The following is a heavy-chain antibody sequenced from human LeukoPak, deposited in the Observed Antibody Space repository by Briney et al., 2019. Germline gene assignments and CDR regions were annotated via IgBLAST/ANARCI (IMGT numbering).Heavy chain of an antibody. J-gene: IGHJ5*02. CDR3: ARGTHYYDSIGYDH. V-gene: IGHV3-20*01. Sequence: PGGSLRLSCAASGFTFDDYGMSWVRQAPGKGLEWVSGINWNGGSTGYADSVKGRFTISRDNAKNSLYLQMNSLRAEDTAFYHFARGTHYYDSIGYDHWGQGTLVTVSS. CDR2: INWNGGST. CDR1: GFTFDDYG. D-gene: IGHD3-22*01.